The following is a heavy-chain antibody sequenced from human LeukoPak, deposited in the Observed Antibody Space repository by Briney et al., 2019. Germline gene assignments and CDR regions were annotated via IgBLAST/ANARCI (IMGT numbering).Heavy chain of an antibody. CDR1: GFTFANYG. CDR2: ISYDGSKE. Sequence: TGGSLRLSCAASGFTFANYGMHWVRQAPGKGLEWVALISYDGSKEYYADSVKGRFTISRDNSNLYPHMNSLRTEDTAVYYCAREGYYAGDYWGQGTLVTVSS. D-gene: IGHD2-15*01. J-gene: IGHJ4*02. V-gene: IGHV3-30*04. CDR3: AREGYYAGDY.